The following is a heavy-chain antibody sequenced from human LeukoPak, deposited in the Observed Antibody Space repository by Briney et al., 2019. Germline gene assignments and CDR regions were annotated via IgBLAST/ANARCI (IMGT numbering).Heavy chain of an antibody. CDR2: ISGSGGST. Sequence: GGSLRLSCAASGFTFSSYAMSWVRQAPGKGLEWVSAISGSGGSTYYADSVKGRFTISRDNSKNTLYLQMNSLRAEDTAVYYCAKGLCGGDCYSSGYFDYWGQGTLVTVSS. J-gene: IGHJ4*02. D-gene: IGHD2-21*02. CDR3: AKGLCGGDCYSSGYFDY. V-gene: IGHV3-23*01. CDR1: GFTFSSYA.